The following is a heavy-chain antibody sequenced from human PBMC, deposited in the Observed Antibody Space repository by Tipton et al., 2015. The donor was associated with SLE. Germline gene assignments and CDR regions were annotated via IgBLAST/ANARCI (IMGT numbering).Heavy chain of an antibody. J-gene: IGHJ6*02. Sequence: LRLSCTVSGGSISSGSYYWSWIRQPAGKGLEWIGRIYTSGSTNYNPSLKSRVTISVDTSKNQFSLKLSSVTAADTAVYYCARDLGPGGMDVRGQGTTVTVSS. D-gene: IGHD3-16*01. CDR1: GGSISSGSYY. CDR3: ARDLGPGGMDV. CDR2: IYTSGST. V-gene: IGHV4-61*02.